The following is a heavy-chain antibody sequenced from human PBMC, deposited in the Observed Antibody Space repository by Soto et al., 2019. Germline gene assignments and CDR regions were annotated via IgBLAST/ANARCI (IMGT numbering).Heavy chain of an antibody. V-gene: IGHV3-9*01. CDR3: AKEKSRHGGLLDY. Sequence: EVQLVESGGGLVQPGRSLRLSCSASGFTFDDSAMHWVRQAPGGGLEWVSGISWNSGSIGYADSVRGRFTISRDNAKNSLYLQMNSLRTEDTALYYCAKEKSRHGGLLDYWGQGTLVTVSS. D-gene: IGHD3-3*01. J-gene: IGHJ4*02. CDR2: ISWNSGSI. CDR1: GFTFDDSA.